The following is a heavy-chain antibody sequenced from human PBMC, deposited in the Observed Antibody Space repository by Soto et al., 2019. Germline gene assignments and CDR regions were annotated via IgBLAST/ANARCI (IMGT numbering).Heavy chain of an antibody. CDR3: ARDWERGGYPMGAFAI. D-gene: IGHD5-12*01. CDR2: ISYDGPAE. J-gene: IGHJ3*02. V-gene: IGHV3-30*03. CDR1: EDTSSPYW. Sequence: LRDSRGVAEDTSSPYWLKRVRKAPRKGLEWVALISYDGPAEYYADSVKGRFTISRDNSKNTLFLKVKRFRTDDTAVYYFARDWERGGYPMGAFAIRGQGALVPVSS.